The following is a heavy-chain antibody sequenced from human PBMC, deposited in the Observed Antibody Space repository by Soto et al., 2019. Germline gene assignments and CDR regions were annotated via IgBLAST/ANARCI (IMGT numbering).Heavy chain of an antibody. V-gene: IGHV3-7*01. Sequence: GGSLRLSCATSGFTFRSYWMSWVRQAPGKGLEWVANLNQDGSEEQYVDSVKGRFTVSRDNAKNSVSLQMNSLRAEDTAVYYCAREDSIIIPAVSDFWGQGTLVTVSS. CDR1: GFTFRSYW. D-gene: IGHD2-2*01. CDR3: AREDSIIIPAVSDF. J-gene: IGHJ4*02. CDR2: LNQDGSEE.